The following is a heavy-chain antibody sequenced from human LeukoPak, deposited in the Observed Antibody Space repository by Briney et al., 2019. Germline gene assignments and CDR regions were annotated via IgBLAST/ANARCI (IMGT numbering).Heavy chain of an antibody. CDR3: ARALTLVRGTTDY. CDR1: GFSFSGYP. Sequence: GGSLRLSCTASGFSFSGYPMIWVRQAPGKGLEWVSSITNTGTYVYYGDAVKGRFTVSRDNAKDSMYLQLSSLRVEDTAMYYCARALTLVRGTTDYWGQGTLVAVSS. D-gene: IGHD3-10*01. CDR2: ITNTGTYV. J-gene: IGHJ4*02. V-gene: IGHV3-21*01.